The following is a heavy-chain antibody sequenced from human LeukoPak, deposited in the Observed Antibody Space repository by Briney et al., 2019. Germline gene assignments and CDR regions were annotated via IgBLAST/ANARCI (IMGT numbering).Heavy chain of an antibody. V-gene: IGHV4-61*01. J-gene: IGHJ5*02. D-gene: IGHD2-15*01. CDR1: GGSVSSGSYY. Sequence: PSETLSLTCTVSGGSVSSGSYYWSWIRQPPGQGLEWIGYIYYSGSTNYNPSLKSRVTISVDTSKNQFSLKLSSVTAADTAVYYCAREYVGTVAATPFEANWFDPWGQGTLVTVSS. CDR2: IYYSGST. CDR3: AREYVGTVAATPFEANWFDP.